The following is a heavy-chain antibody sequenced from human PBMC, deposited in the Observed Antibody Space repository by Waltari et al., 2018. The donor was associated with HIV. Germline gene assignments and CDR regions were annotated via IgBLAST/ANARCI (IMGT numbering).Heavy chain of an antibody. J-gene: IGHJ6*02. Sequence: QVHLVQSGPEVKRPGASVKISCQAFGYTFINFDFNWIRQAAGQGPEWLGWRTPNSGNTASSYIFEDRVTMTRDVSTDPAYMGMTGLTPEDTAIYYGARNSSGKGNRYFYYGLDVWGQGTPVTV. CDR2: RTPNSGNT. CDR1: GYTFINFD. V-gene: IGHV1-8*02. D-gene: IGHD3-22*01. CDR3: ARNSSGKGNRYFYYGLDV.